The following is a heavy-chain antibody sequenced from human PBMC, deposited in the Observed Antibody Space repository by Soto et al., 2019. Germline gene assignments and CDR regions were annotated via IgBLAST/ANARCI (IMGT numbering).Heavy chain of an antibody. CDR2: ISGSGGST. D-gene: IGHD3-10*01. CDR3: AKDLVRYGSGTYTVDY. Sequence: PGGSLRLSCAASGLTFSSYAMSWFRQAPGKGLEWVSAISGSGGSTYYADSVKGRFTISRDNSKNTLYLQMNSLRAEDTAVYYCAKDLVRYGSGTYTVDYWGQGTLVTVSS. CDR1: GLTFSSYA. V-gene: IGHV3-23*01. J-gene: IGHJ4*02.